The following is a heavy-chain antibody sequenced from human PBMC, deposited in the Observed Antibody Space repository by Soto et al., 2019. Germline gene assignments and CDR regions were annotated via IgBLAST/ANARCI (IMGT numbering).Heavy chain of an antibody. J-gene: IGHJ3*02. V-gene: IGHV1-18*01. CDR2: ISAYNGNT. D-gene: IGHD4-4*01. CDR3: ARPVTSPDHLDI. CDR1: GYIFSDYG. Sequence: ASVKFSCKSSGYIFSDYGITWVRQAPGQGLEWMGWISAYNGNTDYAQKFQDRLTLATDTSTSTAYMELRSLRSDDTALYYCARPVTSPDHLDIWGQGTMVTVSS.